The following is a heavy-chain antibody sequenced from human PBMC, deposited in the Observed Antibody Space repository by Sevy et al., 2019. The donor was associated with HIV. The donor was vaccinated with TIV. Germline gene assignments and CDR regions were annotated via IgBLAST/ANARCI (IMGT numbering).Heavy chain of an antibody. CDR2: ISGSGGST. CDR3: AKGGSGSYGYYYMDV. D-gene: IGHD3-10*01. Sequence: GGSLRLSCAASGFTFSSYAMSWVRQAPGKGLEWVSAISGSGGSTYYADSGKGRFTISRDNSKNTLYLQMNSLRAEDTAVYYCAKGGSGSYGYYYMDVWGKGTTVTVSS. V-gene: IGHV3-23*01. CDR1: GFTFSSYA. J-gene: IGHJ6*03.